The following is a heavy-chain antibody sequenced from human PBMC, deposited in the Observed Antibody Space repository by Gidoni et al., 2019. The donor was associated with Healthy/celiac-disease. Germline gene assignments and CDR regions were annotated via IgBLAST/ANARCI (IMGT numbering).Heavy chain of an antibody. J-gene: IGHJ4*02. D-gene: IGHD2-2*01. CDR2: IWYDGSNK. Sequence: QVQLVESGGGVVQPGRSLRLSCAASGFTFRSYGMHWVRQAPGKGLEWVAVIWYDGSNKYYADSVKGRFTISRDNSKNTLYLQMNSLRAEDTAVYYCARDAEGYCSSTSCQALGYWGQGTLVTVSS. CDR1: GFTFRSYG. CDR3: ARDAEGYCSSTSCQALGY. V-gene: IGHV3-33*01.